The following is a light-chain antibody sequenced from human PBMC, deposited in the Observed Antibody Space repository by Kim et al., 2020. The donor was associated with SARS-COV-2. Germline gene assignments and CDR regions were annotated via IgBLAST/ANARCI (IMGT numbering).Light chain of an antibody. J-gene: IGLJ3*02. Sequence: GQRVTTSCSGNNSNIVNNYLSWYQQLPGTAPKLLIYDNNKRPSGIPDRFSGSKSGTSATLGITGLQTGDEADYYCGTWDSSLSARVFGGGTQLTVL. CDR3: GTWDSSLSARV. CDR2: DNN. V-gene: IGLV1-51*01. CDR1: NSNIVNNY.